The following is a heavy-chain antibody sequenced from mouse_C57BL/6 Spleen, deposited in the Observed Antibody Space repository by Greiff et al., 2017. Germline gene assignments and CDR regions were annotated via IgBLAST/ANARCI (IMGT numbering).Heavy chain of an antibody. CDR3: ARYGNLPYYAMDY. CDR1: GFSLSTFGMG. D-gene: IGHD2-10*02. CDR2: IWWDDDN. Sequence: QVTLKVSGPGILQPSQTLSLTCSFSGFSLSTFGMGVGWIRQPSGKGLEWLAHIWWDDDNYYNPALESRLTISKDTSKNQVFLKNANVDTADTTTYYCARYGNLPYYAMDYWGQGTSVTVSS. J-gene: IGHJ4*01. V-gene: IGHV8-8*01.